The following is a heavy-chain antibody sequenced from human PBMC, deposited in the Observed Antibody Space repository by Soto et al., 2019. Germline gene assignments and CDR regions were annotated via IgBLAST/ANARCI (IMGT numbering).Heavy chain of an antibody. Sequence: GGSLRLSCAASGFTFSSYGMHWVRQAPGKGLEWVAVIWYDGSNKYYADSVKGRFTISRDNSKNTLYLQMNSLRAEDTAVYYCARDNPSGGWLRLAYYYYGMDVWGQGTTVTVSS. J-gene: IGHJ6*02. V-gene: IGHV3-33*01. CDR1: GFTFSSYG. CDR3: ARDNPSGGWLRLAYYYYGMDV. CDR2: IWYDGSNK. D-gene: IGHD5-12*01.